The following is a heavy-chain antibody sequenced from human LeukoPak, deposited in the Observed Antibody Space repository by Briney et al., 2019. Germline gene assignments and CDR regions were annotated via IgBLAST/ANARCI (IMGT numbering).Heavy chain of an antibody. Sequence: GGSLRLSCAASGFTFSSYSMNWVRQAPGKGLEWVSYINSSSSTIYYADSVKGRFTISRDNAKNSLYLQMNSLRAEDTAVYYCARDSGEAAAATDYWGQGTLVTVSS. V-gene: IGHV3-48*04. J-gene: IGHJ4*02. CDR3: ARDSGEAAAATDY. D-gene: IGHD6-13*01. CDR2: INSSSSTI. CDR1: GFTFSSYS.